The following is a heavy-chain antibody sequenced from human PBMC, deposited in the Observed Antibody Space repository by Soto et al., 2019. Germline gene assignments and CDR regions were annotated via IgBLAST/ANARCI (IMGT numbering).Heavy chain of an antibody. CDR2: IYSGGST. Sequence: EVQLVESGGGLVQPGGSLRLSCAVSGFTVSSNYMSWVRQAPGKGLEWVSIIYSGGSTYYADSVKGRFTISRDNSKNTLYLQMNSLRAEDTAVYYCAQDPIRYGDSSPLVYYWGQGTLVTVSS. J-gene: IGHJ4*02. CDR1: GFTVSSNY. V-gene: IGHV3-66*01. D-gene: IGHD4-17*01. CDR3: AQDPIRYGDSSPLVYY.